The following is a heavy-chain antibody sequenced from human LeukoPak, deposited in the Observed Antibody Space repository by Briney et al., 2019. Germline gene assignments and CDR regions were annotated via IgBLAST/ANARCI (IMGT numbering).Heavy chain of an antibody. CDR3: ASSSGYSYGWSHDY. V-gene: IGHV4-59*01. CDR2: IYHSGST. D-gene: IGHD5-18*01. J-gene: IGHJ4*02. Sequence: SETLSLTCTVSGGSISTYYWNWIRQPPGKGLEWIGYIYHSGSTNYNPSLQSRVTISVDTSKNQFSLNLNSVTAADTAVYYCASSSGYSYGWSHDYWGQETLVTVSS. CDR1: GGSISTYY.